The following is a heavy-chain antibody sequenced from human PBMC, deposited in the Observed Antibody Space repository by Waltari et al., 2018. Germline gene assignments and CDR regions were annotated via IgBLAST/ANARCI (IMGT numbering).Heavy chain of an antibody. D-gene: IGHD3-16*02. CDR1: GYTLTELS. CDR2: FDPEDGET. CDR3: ATSVDDYVWGSYRYRVYYFDY. J-gene: IGHJ4*02. V-gene: IGHV1-24*01. Sequence: QVQLVQSGAEVKKPGASVKVSCKVSGYTLTELSMHWVRQAPGKGLEWMGGFDPEDGETIYAQKFQGRVTMTEDTSTDTAYMELSSLRSEDTAVYYCATSVDDYVWGSYRYRVYYFDYWGQGTLVTVSS.